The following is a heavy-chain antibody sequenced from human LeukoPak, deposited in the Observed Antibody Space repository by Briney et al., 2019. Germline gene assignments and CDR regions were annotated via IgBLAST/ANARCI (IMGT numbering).Heavy chain of an antibody. J-gene: IGHJ4*02. D-gene: IGHD3-16*02. CDR3: ARDHYDYVWGSYRYHYFDY. Sequence: TGGSLRLSCAASGFTFSSYEMNWVRQAPGKGLEWVSYISSSGSTIYYADSVKGRFTIYRDNAKNSLYLQMNSLSAEDTAVYYCARDHYDYVWGSYRYHYFDYWGQGTLVTVSS. CDR1: GFTFSSYE. CDR2: ISSSGSTI. V-gene: IGHV3-48*03.